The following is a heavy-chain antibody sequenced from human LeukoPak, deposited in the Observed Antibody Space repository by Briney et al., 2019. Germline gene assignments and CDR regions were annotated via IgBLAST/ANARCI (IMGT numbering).Heavy chain of an antibody. J-gene: IGHJ4*02. V-gene: IGHV3-30*18. CDR3: AKDRPPVPLDH. CDR1: GFTFSIYG. CDR2: ISHDAKND. Sequence: GGSLRLSCAASGFTFSIYGMHWVRQAPGKGLEWVAVISHDAKNDYFADSVKGRFTISRDNSKNTLYLQMNSLEPGDTAVYYCAKDRPPVPLDHWGQGILVTVSS. D-gene: IGHD6-6*01.